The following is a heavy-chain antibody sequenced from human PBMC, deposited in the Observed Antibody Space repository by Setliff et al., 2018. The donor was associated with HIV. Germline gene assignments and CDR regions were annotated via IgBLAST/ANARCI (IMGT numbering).Heavy chain of an antibody. D-gene: IGHD1-20*01. V-gene: IGHV1-18*01. CDR3: ARGQTTNNIKAEAFDI. Sequence: ASVKVSCKASGYTFTSYGISWVRQAPGQGLEWMGWISAYNGNTNYAQKLQGRVTMTTDTSTSTAYMELRSLRSDDTAVYYCARGQTTNNIKAEAFDIWGQGTLVTVSS. CDR1: GYTFTSYG. CDR2: ISAYNGNT. J-gene: IGHJ3*02.